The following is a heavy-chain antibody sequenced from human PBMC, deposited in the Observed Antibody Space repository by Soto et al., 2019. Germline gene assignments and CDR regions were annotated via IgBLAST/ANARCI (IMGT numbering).Heavy chain of an antibody. CDR1: GFTFGNYA. CDR2: ITSSGGGT. CDR3: AKTPVEIYDSSGYSFDH. V-gene: IGHV3-23*01. J-gene: IGHJ4*02. D-gene: IGHD3-22*01. Sequence: PGGSLRLSCITSGFTFGNYAMSWVRQAPGKGLEWVSTITSSGGGTYYAESVRGRFSVSRDILRSTMYLQMNNLAAEDSATYYCAKTPVEIYDSSGYSFDHWGQGTMVTVSS.